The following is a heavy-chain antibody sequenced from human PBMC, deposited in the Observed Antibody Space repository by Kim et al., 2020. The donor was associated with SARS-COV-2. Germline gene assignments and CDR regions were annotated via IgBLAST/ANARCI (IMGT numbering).Heavy chain of an antibody. Sequence: ASVKVSCKASGYTFTSYYMHWVRQAPGQGLEWMGIINPSGGSTSYAQKFQGRVTMTRDTSTSTVYMELSSLRSEDTAVYYCASCTWGRDYYYGMDVWGQGTTVTVSS. CDR3: ASCTWGRDYYYGMDV. D-gene: IGHD2-8*01. V-gene: IGHV1-46*01. CDR1: GYTFTSYY. J-gene: IGHJ6*02. CDR2: INPSGGST.